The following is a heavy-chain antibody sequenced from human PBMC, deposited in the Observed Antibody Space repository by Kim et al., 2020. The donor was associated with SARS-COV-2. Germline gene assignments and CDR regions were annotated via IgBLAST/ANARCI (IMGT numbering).Heavy chain of an antibody. CDR3: AKVDGSYYGPVDY. CDR2: ISGSGGST. Sequence: GGSLRLSGTATGFTFSSYAMSWVRQAPGKGPDWVSGISGSGGSTYYADSVKGRFTVSRDNSKNTLYLQMNSLRVEDTAVYYCAKVDGSYYGPVDYWGQGT. V-gene: IGHV3-23*01. D-gene: IGHD3-10*01. CDR1: GFTFSSYA. J-gene: IGHJ4*02.